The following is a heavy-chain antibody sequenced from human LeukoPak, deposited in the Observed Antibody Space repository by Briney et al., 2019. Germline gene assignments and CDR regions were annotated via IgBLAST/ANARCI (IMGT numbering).Heavy chain of an antibody. D-gene: IGHD5-18*01. Sequence: ASVKVSCKASGYTFTSYDIDWVRQATGQGLEWMGWMNPNSGNTGYAQKFQGRVTMTSNTSISTAYMELSSLRSEDTAVYYCARESGYSYGYSFRYWGQGTLVTVSS. V-gene: IGHV1-8*01. CDR3: ARESGYSYGYSFRY. CDR1: GYTFTSYD. CDR2: MNPNSGNT. J-gene: IGHJ4*02.